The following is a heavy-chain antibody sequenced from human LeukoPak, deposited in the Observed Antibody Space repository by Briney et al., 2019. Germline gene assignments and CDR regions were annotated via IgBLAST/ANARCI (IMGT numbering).Heavy chain of an antibody. Sequence: SENLSLTCTVSGGSISSYYWSWIRQPPGKGLEWIGYIYYSRRTNYNPSLKSRVTISVDTSKNQFALKLSSVTAADTAVYYCAREVVGAAAGYYYYYYYMDVWGKGTTVTVSS. J-gene: IGHJ6*03. CDR3: AREVVGAAAGYYYYYYYMDV. V-gene: IGHV4-59*01. CDR1: GGSISSYY. D-gene: IGHD6-13*01. CDR2: IYYSRRT.